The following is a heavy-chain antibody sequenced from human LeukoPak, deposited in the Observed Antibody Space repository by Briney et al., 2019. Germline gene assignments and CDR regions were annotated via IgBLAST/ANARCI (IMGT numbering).Heavy chain of an antibody. CDR1: GYTFTGYY. D-gene: IGHD2-15*01. CDR3: ARPGEGGGSSSYYFDY. Sequence: ASVKVSCKASGYTFTGYYMHWVRQAPGQGLEWMGWTSAYNGNTNYAQKLRGRVTMTTDTSTSTAYMELSSLRSEDTAVYYCARPGEGGGSSSYYFDYWGQGTLVTVSS. CDR2: TSAYNGNT. V-gene: IGHV1-18*04. J-gene: IGHJ4*01.